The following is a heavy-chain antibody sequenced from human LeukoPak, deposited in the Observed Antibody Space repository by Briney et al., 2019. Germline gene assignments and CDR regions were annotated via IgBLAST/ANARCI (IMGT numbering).Heavy chain of an antibody. Sequence: ASVKVSCKVSGYTLTELSMHWVRQAPGQGLEWMGIINPSGGSTSYAQKFQGRVTMTRDTSASTVYMELSSLRSEDTAVYYCARDLTGITGTTFDYWGQGTLVTVSS. J-gene: IGHJ4*02. CDR2: INPSGGST. CDR1: GYTLTELS. CDR3: ARDLTGITGTTFDY. D-gene: IGHD1-7*01. V-gene: IGHV1-46*01.